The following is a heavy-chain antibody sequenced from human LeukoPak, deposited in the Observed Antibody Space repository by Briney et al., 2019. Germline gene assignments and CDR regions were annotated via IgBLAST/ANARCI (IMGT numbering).Heavy chain of an antibody. CDR2: ISGSGGST. J-gene: IGHJ3*02. CDR1: GFTFSSYA. V-gene: IGHV3-23*01. Sequence: GGSLRLSCAASGFTFSSYAMSWVRQAPGKGLEWVSAISGSGGSTYYADSVKGRFTISRDNSKNTLYLQMNSLRAEDTAVYYCAKDSPRSVTMIVVVVDAFDIWGQGTMVTVSS. CDR3: AKDSPRSVTMIVVVVDAFDI. D-gene: IGHD3-22*01.